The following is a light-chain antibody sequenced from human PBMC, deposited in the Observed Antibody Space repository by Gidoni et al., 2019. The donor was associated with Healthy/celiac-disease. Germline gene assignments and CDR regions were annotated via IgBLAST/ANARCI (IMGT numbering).Light chain of an antibody. CDR3: QQGYTTPRA. V-gene: IGKV1-39*01. J-gene: IGKJ4*01. CDR1: QCISSY. CDR2: AAS. Sequence: DIQMTQSPSSLSASVGDSVTITCRASQCISSYLNWYLQKPGKAPKLLIYAASTLQTGVPSRFRGSGSGTAFSLIIRSLQPEDFATYFFQQGYTTPRAFGGGTEVEI.